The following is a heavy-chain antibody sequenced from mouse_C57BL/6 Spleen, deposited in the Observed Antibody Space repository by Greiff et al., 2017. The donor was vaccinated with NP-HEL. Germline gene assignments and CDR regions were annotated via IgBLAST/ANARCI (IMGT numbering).Heavy chain of an antibody. V-gene: IGHV1-64*01. J-gene: IGHJ1*03. CDR1: GYTFTSYW. Sequence: QVQLKQPGAELVKPGASVKLSCKASGYTFTSYWMHWVKQRPGQGLEWIGMIHPNSGSTNYNEKFKSKATLTVDKSSSTAYMQLSSLTSEDSAVYYCALITTVVASRWYFDVWGTGTTVTVSS. CDR2: IHPNSGST. CDR3: ALITTVVASRWYFDV. D-gene: IGHD1-1*01.